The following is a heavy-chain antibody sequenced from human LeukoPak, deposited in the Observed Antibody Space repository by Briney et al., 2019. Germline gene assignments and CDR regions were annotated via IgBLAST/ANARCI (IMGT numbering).Heavy chain of an antibody. CDR1: GFTFSSYA. J-gene: IGHJ3*02. Sequence: AGGSLRLSCAASGFTFSSYAMSWVRQAPGKGLEWVSAISGSGGSTYYADSVKGRFTISRDNSKNTLYPQMNSLRAEDTAVYYCAKVRGGSYLHLDAFDIWGQGTMVTVSS. V-gene: IGHV3-23*01. D-gene: IGHD1-26*01. CDR3: AKVRGGSYLHLDAFDI. CDR2: ISGSGGST.